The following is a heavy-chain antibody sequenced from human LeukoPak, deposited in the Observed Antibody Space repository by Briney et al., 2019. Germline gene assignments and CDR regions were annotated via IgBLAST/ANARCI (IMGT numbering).Heavy chain of an antibody. J-gene: IGHJ4*02. CDR2: VYYSGTT. V-gene: IGHV4-39*07. CDR3: ARQLRRAIFGLIIYDS. CDR1: GGSISSSRYH. D-gene: IGHD3/OR15-3a*01. Sequence: ASETLSLTCIVSGGSISSSRYHWDWIRQSPGKGLEWIGSVYYSGTTYYNPSLQGRVAISVDTSKNQFSLEASSVTAADTAVYYCARQLRRAIFGLIIYDSWGQGTLVTVSS.